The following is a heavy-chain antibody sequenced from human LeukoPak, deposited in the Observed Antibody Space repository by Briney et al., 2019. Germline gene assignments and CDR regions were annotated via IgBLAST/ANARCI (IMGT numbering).Heavy chain of an antibody. V-gene: IGHV3-30-3*01. CDR1: GFTFRSHA. J-gene: IGHJ4*02. D-gene: IGHD4-17*01. CDR3: ARDRVTTVTGTYYFDY. CDR2: ISYDGNNK. Sequence: PGGSLRLSCAASGFTFRSHAMHWVRQAPGKGLEWVAVISYDGNNKYYAGSVKGRFSISRDNSKNTLYPQMNSLRPEDRAIYHCARDRVTTVTGTYYFDYWGQGTLVTVSS.